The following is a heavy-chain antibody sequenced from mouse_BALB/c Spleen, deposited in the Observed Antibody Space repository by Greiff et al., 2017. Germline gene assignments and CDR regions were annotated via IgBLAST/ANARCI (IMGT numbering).Heavy chain of an antibody. Sequence: VQLQQSGAELMKPGASVKISCKATGYTFSSYWIEWVKQRPGHGLEWIGEILPGSGSTNYNEKFKGKATFTADTSSNTAYMQLSSLTSEDSAVYYCARGQLGLLFAYWGQGTLVTVSA. J-gene: IGHJ3*01. CDR1: GYTFSSYW. V-gene: IGHV1-9*01. CDR3: ARGQLGLLFAY. CDR2: ILPGSGST. D-gene: IGHD3-1*01.